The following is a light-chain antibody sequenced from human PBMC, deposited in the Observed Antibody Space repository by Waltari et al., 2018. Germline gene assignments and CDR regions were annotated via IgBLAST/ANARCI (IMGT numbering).Light chain of an antibody. CDR3: CSYAGSGTLDVV. Sequence: QSALTQPASVSGSPGQSFTISCTGASSDFGGYNLVSWSQQHPGQAPNVMIYEATKRPSGVSDRFSGSRSCNTSSLTISGLQPEDEADYYCCSYAGSGTLDVVFGGGTKLTVL. CDR1: SSDFGGYNL. V-gene: IGLV2-23*02. CDR2: EAT. J-gene: IGLJ2*01.